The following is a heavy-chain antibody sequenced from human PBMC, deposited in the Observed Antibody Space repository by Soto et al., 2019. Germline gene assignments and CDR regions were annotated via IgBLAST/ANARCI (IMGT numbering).Heavy chain of an antibody. V-gene: IGHV3-30*18. CDR3: AKDLLLTTITTVGD. CDR1: GFIFSTYG. J-gene: IGHJ4*02. CDR2: ISYDGNNK. D-gene: IGHD4-17*01. Sequence: QVEMVESGGGVVQPGTSLRLSCAASGFIFSTYGMHWVRQAPGKGLEWLSVISYDGNNKYYADSVKGRFTISRDNSKNTLWLQMDRLRTEDTAVYYCAKDLLLTTITTVGDWGQGTLVTVSS.